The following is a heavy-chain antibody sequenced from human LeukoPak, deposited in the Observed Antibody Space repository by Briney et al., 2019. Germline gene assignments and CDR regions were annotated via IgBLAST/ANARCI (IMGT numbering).Heavy chain of an antibody. V-gene: IGHV1-2*02. CDR3: ARGNPGGWFDP. CDR2: INPNSGGT. D-gene: IGHD1-14*01. Sequence: ASVKVSCKASGGTFSSYAISWVRQAPGQGLEWMGWINPNSGGTNYAQKFQGRVTMTRDTSISTAYMELSRLRSDDTAVYYCARGNPGGWFDPWGQGTLVTVSS. CDR1: GGTFSSYA. J-gene: IGHJ5*02.